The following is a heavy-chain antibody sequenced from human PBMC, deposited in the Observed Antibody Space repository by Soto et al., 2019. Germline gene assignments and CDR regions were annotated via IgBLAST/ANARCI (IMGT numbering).Heavy chain of an antibody. CDR2: ISYDGSNK. D-gene: IGHD5-12*01. J-gene: IGHJ4*02. CDR1: GLTFSSYG. Sequence: QVQLVESGGGVVQPGRSLRLSCAASGLTFSSYGMHWVRQAPGKGLEWVAVISYDGSNKYYADSVKGRFTISRDNSTNTLYLQMNSLRAEDTAVYYCAKAPYSGYEIDYWGQGTLVTVSS. CDR3: AKAPYSGYEIDY. V-gene: IGHV3-30*18.